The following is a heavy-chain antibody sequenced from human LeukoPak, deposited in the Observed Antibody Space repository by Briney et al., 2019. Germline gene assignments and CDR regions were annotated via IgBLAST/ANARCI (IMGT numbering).Heavy chain of an antibody. J-gene: IGHJ5*02. CDR2: IYTSGST. D-gene: IGHD1-26*01. CDR1: GGSFSGYY. Sequence: SETLSLTCAVYGGSFSGYYWSWIRQPAGKGLEWIGRIYTSGSTNYNPSLKSRVTMSVDTSKNQFSLKLSSVTAADTAVYYCARDKWAGATEWFDPWGQGTLVTVSS. CDR3: ARDKWAGATEWFDP. V-gene: IGHV4-4*07.